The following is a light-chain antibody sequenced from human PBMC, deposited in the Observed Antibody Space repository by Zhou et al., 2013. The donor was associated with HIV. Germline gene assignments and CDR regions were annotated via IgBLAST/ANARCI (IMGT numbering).Light chain of an antibody. CDR1: QSISSW. Sequence: DIQMTQSPSTLSASVGDRVTITCRASQSISSWLAWYQQKPGYAPKLLIYKASSLESGVPSRFSGSGSGTEFTLTISSLQPDDFATYYCQQGWTFGQGTKVEIK. J-gene: IGKJ1*01. CDR3: QQGWT. V-gene: IGKV1-5*03. CDR2: KAS.